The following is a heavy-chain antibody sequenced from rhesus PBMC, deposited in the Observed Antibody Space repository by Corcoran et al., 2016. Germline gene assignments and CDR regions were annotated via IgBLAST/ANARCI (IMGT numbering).Heavy chain of an antibody. Sequence: QVTLKESGPALVKPTQTLTLTCTFSGFSLTTSGMGVGWIRQPPGKALEWLALIYWDDDKPHRTSLKSRLTISKDTSKNQVVLTMTNMDPVDTATYYCVRVYWSEADFDYWGQGVLVTVSS. CDR1: GFSLTTSGMG. D-gene: IGHD3-22*01. V-gene: IGHV2-174*01. CDR3: VRVYWSEADFDY. CDR2: IYWDDDK. J-gene: IGHJ4*01.